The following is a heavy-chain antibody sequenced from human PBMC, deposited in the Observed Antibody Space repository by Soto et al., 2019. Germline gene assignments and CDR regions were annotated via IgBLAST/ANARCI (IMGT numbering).Heavy chain of an antibody. CDR3: ARDWSQVTTEA. J-gene: IGHJ3*01. V-gene: IGHV3-74*01. D-gene: IGHD4-17*01. CDR2: INSDETST. Sequence: DVQLVESGGGLVQPGGSLRLSCAASGFTFSSYWMHWVRQAPGKGLLWVSGINSDETSTNYADSVKGRFTISRDNAKNTLYLLMNSLRAEDTAVYYCARDWSQVTTEAWGQGTMVTVSS. CDR1: GFTFSSYW.